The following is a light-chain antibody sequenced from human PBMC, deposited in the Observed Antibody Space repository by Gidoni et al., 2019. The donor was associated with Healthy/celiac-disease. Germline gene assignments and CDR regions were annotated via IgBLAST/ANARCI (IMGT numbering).Light chain of an antibody. CDR1: QSVSSN. CDR2: GAS. J-gene: IGKJ5*01. CDR3: QQYNNWPPIT. Sequence: IVMTQSPPTLSVSPGERATLSSGSSQSVSSNFAWYQQKPGQAPRLLIYGASTRATGIPARFSGSGSGTEFTLTISSLQSEDFAVYYCQQYNNWPPITFGQGTRLEIK. V-gene: IGKV3-15*01.